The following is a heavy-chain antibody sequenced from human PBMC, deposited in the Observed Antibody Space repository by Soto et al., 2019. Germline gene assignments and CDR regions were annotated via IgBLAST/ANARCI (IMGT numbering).Heavy chain of an antibody. D-gene: IGHD3-16*01. CDR2: IIGSGGST. CDR1: GFTFSSYA. CDR3: ATFLGARDL. J-gene: IGHJ2*01. V-gene: IGHV3-23*01. Sequence: EVQLLESGGGLVQPGGSLRLSCAASGFTFSSYAMSWVRQAPGKGLEWVSTIIGSGGSTDYADSVKGRFTISRDNSKNTLYLQRNSLRAEDTAVYYCATFLGARDLWGRGTLVTVSS.